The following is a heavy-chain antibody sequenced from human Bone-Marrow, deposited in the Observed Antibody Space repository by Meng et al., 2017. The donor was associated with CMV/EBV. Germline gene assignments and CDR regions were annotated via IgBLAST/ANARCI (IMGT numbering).Heavy chain of an antibody. CDR3: ARGLNEFPTGDYGNWFDP. CDR2: IIPIFGTA. Sequence: SVKVSCKASGGTFSSYAISWVRQAPGQGLEWMGGIIPIFGTANYAQKFQGRVTITTDESTSTAYMELSSLRSEDTAVYYCARGLNEFPTGDYGNWFDPWGQGTLVTGSS. D-gene: IGHD4-17*01. CDR1: GGTFSSYA. V-gene: IGHV1-69*05. J-gene: IGHJ5*02.